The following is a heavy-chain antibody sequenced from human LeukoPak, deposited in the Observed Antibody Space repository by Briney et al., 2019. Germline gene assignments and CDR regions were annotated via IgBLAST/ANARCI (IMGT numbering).Heavy chain of an antibody. V-gene: IGHV3-30-3*01. CDR1: GFTFSSYA. CDR2: ISYDGSNK. Sequence: GGSLTLSCAASGFTFSSYAMHWLREARGKGLEWVAVISYDGSNKYYADSVKGRFTISRDNSKNTLYLQMNSLRAEDTAVYYCAKDTGRDYYDSSGYYSFFDYWGQGTLVTVSS. D-gene: IGHD3-22*01. CDR3: AKDTGRDYYDSSGYYSFFDY. J-gene: IGHJ4*02.